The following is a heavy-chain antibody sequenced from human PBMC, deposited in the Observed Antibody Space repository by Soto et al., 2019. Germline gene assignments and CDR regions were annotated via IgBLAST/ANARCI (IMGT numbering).Heavy chain of an antibody. CDR2: IDPSDSYT. V-gene: IGHV5-10-1*01. Sequence: GEPLKISCKGSGYSFTRYWISWVRQMPGKGLEWMGRIDPSDSYTNYSPSFQGHVTISADKSISTAYLQWSSLKASDTAMYYCARRNRGHYYGMDVWGQGTTVTVSS. CDR3: ARRNRGHYYGMDV. J-gene: IGHJ6*02. CDR1: GYSFTRYW.